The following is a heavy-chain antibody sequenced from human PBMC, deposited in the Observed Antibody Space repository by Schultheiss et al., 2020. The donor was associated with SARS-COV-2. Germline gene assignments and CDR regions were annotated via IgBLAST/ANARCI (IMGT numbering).Heavy chain of an antibody. V-gene: IGHV4-59*05. D-gene: IGHD6-13*01. CDR2: IYYSGST. CDR1: GGSISSYY. J-gene: IGHJ4*02. Sequence: SETLSLTCTVSGGSISSYYWSWIRQPPGKGLEWIGSIYYSGSTYYNPSLKSRVTISVDTSKNQFSLKLSSVTAADTAVYYCARQAGYSSSWYFSFDYWGQGTLVTVSS. CDR3: ARQAGYSSSWYFSFDY.